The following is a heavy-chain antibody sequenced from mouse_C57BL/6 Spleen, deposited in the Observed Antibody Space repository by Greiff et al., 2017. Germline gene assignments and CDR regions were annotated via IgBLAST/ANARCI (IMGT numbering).Heavy chain of an antibody. J-gene: IGHJ1*03. D-gene: IGHD2-1*01. Sequence: VQLQQPGAELVKPGASVKLSCKASGYTFTSYWMQWVKQRPGQGLEWIGEIDPSDSYTNYNQKFKGKATLTVDTSSSTAYMQLSSLTSEDSAVYYCARRLYGNYWYFDVWGTGTTVTVSS. CDR3: ARRLYGNYWYFDV. V-gene: IGHV1-50*01. CDR2: IDPSDSYT. CDR1: GYTFTSYW.